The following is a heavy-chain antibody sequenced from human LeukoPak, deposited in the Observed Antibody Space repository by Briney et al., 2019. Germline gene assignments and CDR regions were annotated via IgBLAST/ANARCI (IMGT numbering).Heavy chain of an antibody. CDR3: ARDGPYYDFWSGYSDAFDI. D-gene: IGHD3-3*01. Sequence: PGGSLRLSCAASGFTFSSYGMHWVRQAPGKGLEWVAFIRYDGSNKYYADSVKGRFTISRDNAKNSLYLQMNSLRAEDTAVYYCARDGPYYDFWSGYSDAFDIWGQGTMVTVSS. J-gene: IGHJ3*02. CDR2: IRYDGSNK. V-gene: IGHV3-30*02. CDR1: GFTFSSYG.